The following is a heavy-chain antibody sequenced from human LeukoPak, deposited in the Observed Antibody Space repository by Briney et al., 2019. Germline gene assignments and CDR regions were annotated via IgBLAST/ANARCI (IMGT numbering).Heavy chain of an antibody. CDR2: ISWDGGST. CDR1: GFTFDDYT. V-gene: IGHV3-43*01. D-gene: IGHD3-3*01. J-gene: IGHJ3*02. Sequence: GGSLRLSCAASGFTFDDYTMHWVRQAPGKGLEWVSPISWDGGSTYYADSVKGRFTISRDNSKNSLYLQMNSLRTEDTALYYCAKDTRGYGAFDIWGQGTMVTVSS. CDR3: AKDTRGYGAFDI.